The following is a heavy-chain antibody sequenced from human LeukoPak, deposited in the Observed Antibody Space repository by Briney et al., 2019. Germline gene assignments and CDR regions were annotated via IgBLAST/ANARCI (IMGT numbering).Heavy chain of an antibody. CDR2: INPSGGST. CDR1: GGTFSSYA. Sequence: ASVKVSCKASGGTFSSYAISWVRQAPGQGLEWMGIINPSGGSTSYAQKFQGRVTMTRDMSTSTVYMELSGLRSEDTAVYYCARGYDWFDPWGQGTLVTVSS. J-gene: IGHJ5*02. CDR3: ARGYDWFDP. D-gene: IGHD6-13*01. V-gene: IGHV1-46*01.